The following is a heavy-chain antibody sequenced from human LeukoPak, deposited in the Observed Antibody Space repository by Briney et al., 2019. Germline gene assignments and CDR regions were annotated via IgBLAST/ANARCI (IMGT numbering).Heavy chain of an antibody. Sequence: GRSLRLSCAASGFTFSSYDMHWVRQAPGKGLEWVAVISYDGSNKYYADSVKGRFTISRDNSKNTLHPQMNSLRAEDTAVYYCAADHDFDYWGQGTLVTVSS. J-gene: IGHJ4*02. CDR2: ISYDGSNK. CDR3: AADHDFDY. CDR1: GFTFSSYD. V-gene: IGHV3-30*03. D-gene: IGHD1-14*01.